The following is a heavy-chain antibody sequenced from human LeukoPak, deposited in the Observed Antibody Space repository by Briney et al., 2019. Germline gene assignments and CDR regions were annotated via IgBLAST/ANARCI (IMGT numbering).Heavy chain of an antibody. J-gene: IGHJ4*02. CDR1: GFTFGNTW. Sequence: GGSLRLSCAASGFTFGNTWMGWVRQAPGMGLEWVAVIWYDGSNENYADSVKGRFSISRDNPKNTLYLQMNSLTAADTAVYYCAKDSSGGPGGGYFDHWGQGIPVTVSS. CDR3: AKDSSGGPGGGYFDH. CDR2: IWYDGSNE. V-gene: IGHV3-33*06. D-gene: IGHD2-15*01.